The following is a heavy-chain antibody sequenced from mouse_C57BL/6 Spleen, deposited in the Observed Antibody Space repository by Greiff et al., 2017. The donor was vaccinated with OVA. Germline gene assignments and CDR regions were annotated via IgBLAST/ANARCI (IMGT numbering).Heavy chain of an antibody. CDR1: GNTFTDYY. V-gene: IGHV1-26*01. CDR2: INPNNGGT. D-gene: IGHD2-4*01. CDR3: ARSNYDYDGFAY. Sequence: EVQLQQSGPELVKPGASVKISCKASGNTFTDYYMNWVKQSHGKSLEWIGDINPNNGGTSYNQKFKGKATLTVDKSSSTAYMELRSLTSEDSAVYYCARSNYDYDGFAYWGQGTLVTVSA. J-gene: IGHJ3*01.